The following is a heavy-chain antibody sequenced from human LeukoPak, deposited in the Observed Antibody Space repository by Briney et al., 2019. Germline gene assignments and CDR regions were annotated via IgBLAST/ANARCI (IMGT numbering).Heavy chain of an antibody. Sequence: GGSLRLSCVASGFPFSSYWMTWVRQAPGKGLEWVANIKQDGSKKSYVDSVKGRFTISRDNSKNTLYLQMNSLRAEDTAVYYCAKDSQEHGIDYWGQGTLVTVSS. D-gene: IGHD1/OR15-1a*01. V-gene: IGHV3-7*01. CDR2: IKQDGSKK. CDR1: GFPFSSYW. CDR3: AKDSQEHGIDY. J-gene: IGHJ4*02.